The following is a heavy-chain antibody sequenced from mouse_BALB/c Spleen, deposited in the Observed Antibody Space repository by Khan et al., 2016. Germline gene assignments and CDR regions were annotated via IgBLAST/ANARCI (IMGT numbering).Heavy chain of an antibody. D-gene: IGHD1-1*02. CDR3: ARGGGWYFDV. CDR1: GYTFTDYN. Sequence: EVQLQQSGPELVKPGASVKISCKASGYTFTDYNMHWVKQSHGKSLEWIGYIYPYNGGTGYNQKFKSKATLTVDNSSSTADMELRSLTSEDSAVYYCARGGGWYFDVWGAGTTVTVSS. CDR2: IYPYNGGT. J-gene: IGHJ1*01. V-gene: IGHV1S29*02.